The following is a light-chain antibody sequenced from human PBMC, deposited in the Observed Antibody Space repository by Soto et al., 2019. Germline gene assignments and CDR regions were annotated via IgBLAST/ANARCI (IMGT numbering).Light chain of an antibody. CDR1: SSNIGAGYD. CDR2: GNS. J-gene: IGLJ2*01. CDR3: QSYDSSLSGLHVV. V-gene: IGLV1-40*01. Sequence: QSVLTQPPSVSGAPGQRVTISCTGSSSNIGAGYDVHWYQQLPGTAPKLLIYGNSNRPSGVPDRFSGSKSGTSASLAITGLQAEDEADYYCQSYDSSLSGLHVVFGGGTKL.